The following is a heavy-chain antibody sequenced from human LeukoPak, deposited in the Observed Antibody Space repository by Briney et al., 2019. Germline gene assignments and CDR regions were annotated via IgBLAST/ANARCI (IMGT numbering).Heavy chain of an antibody. V-gene: IGHV1-69*04. CDR3: ARQGYYYDRSDAFDI. CDR2: IIPIFAIA. J-gene: IGHJ3*02. Sequence: ASVKVSCKASGGTFSSYAISWVRQAPGQGLEWMGRIIPIFAIANYAQKFQGRVTINADKSTGTAYMELSSLRSEDTAVYFCARQGYYYDRSDAFDIWGQGTMVTVSS. CDR1: GGTFSSYA. D-gene: IGHD3-22*01.